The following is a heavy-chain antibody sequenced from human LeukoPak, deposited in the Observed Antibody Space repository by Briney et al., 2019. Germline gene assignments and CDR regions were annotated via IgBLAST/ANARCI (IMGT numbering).Heavy chain of an antibody. CDR3: ARDRAVRGIYYFDY. J-gene: IGHJ4*02. CDR2: ISWDGGST. Sequence: GGSLRLSCAASGFTFDDYTMHWVRQAPGKGLEWVSLISWDGGSTYYADSVKGRFTISRDNAKNSLYLQMNSLRAEDTALYYCARDRAVRGIYYFDYWGQGTLVTVSS. D-gene: IGHD3-10*01. CDR1: GFTFDDYT. V-gene: IGHV3-43*01.